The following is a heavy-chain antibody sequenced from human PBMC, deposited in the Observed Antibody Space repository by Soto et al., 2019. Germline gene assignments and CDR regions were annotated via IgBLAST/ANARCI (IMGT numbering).Heavy chain of an antibody. Sequence: ASVKVSCKASGYIFTGYYMPWVGQAPGQGLEWMVWINPNSGDTNYTQKFQGWVTMTRDTSISTAYMELSRLRSDDTAVYYCATSRISIAVAGETEYYFDYWGQGTPVTVSS. J-gene: IGHJ4*02. CDR1: GYIFTGYY. CDR3: ATSRISIAVAGETEYYFDY. D-gene: IGHD6-19*01. V-gene: IGHV1-2*04. CDR2: INPNSGDT.